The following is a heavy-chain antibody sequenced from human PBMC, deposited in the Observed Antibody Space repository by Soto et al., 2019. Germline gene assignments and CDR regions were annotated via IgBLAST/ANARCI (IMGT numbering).Heavy chain of an antibody. CDR2: ISGGGGGT. V-gene: IGHV3-23*01. J-gene: IGHJ4*02. Sequence: GRSLRLSCASSGFTFNSYAMTWVRQAPGKGLEWVSSISGGGGGTYYADSVKGRLTISRDNSKNTLYLQMNSLRAEDTALYYCAKGSHYDILTAYHAFDYWGPGTLVTVSS. CDR1: GFTFNSYA. CDR3: AKGSHYDILTAYHAFDY. D-gene: IGHD3-9*01.